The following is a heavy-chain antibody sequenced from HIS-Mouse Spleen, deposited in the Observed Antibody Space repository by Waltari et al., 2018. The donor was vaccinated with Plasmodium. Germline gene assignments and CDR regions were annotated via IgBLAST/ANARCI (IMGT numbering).Heavy chain of an antibody. CDR3: AKGSFIGSGYDPWAFDI. Sequence: QVQLVESGGGVVQPGRSLRLSCAASGFTFSSYGMHWVRQAPGKGLVWVAVISYDGSNKYYADSVKGRFTISRDNSKNTLYLQMNSLRAEDTAVYYCAKGSFIGSGYDPWAFDIWGQGTMVTVSS. J-gene: IGHJ3*02. D-gene: IGHD5-12*01. CDR1: GFTFSSYG. CDR2: ISYDGSNK. V-gene: IGHV3-30*18.